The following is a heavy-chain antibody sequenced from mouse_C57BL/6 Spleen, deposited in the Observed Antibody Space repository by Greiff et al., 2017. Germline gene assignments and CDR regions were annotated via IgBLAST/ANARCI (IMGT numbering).Heavy chain of an antibody. CDR1: GYTFTSYW. Sequence: VQLQQPGAELVRPGSSVKMSCKASGYTFTSYWMHWVKQRPIQGLEWIGNIDPSDSETHYNQKFKDKATLTVDKSSSTGYMQLSSLTSEDSAVYYCARGYGSSYLFAYWGQGTLVTVSA. D-gene: IGHD1-1*01. J-gene: IGHJ3*01. CDR2: IDPSDSET. CDR3: ARGYGSSYLFAY. V-gene: IGHV1-52*01.